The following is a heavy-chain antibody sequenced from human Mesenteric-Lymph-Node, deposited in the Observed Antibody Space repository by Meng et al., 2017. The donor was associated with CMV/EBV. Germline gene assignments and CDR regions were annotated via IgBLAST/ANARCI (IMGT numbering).Heavy chain of an antibody. J-gene: IGHJ4*02. CDR1: GGSFSGYY. CDR2: INHSGST. V-gene: IGHV4-34*01. CDR3: ARHQRWLKSEGGFNY. Sequence: LLKQWAAGLLKPSEPLALTCAVYGGSFSGYYWSWIRQPSGKGLEWIGEINHSGSTNYNPSLKSRVTISVDTSKNQFSLKLSSVTAADTAVYYCARHQRWLKSEGGFNYWGQGTLVTVSS. D-gene: IGHD4-23*01.